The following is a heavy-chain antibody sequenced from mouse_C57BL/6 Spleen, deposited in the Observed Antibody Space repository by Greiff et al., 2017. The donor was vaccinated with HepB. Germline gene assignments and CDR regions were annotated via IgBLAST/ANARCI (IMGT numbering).Heavy chain of an antibody. D-gene: IGHD1-1*01. CDR1: GYTFTSYW. V-gene: IGHV1-53*01. CDR3: AREGTTVVALDY. J-gene: IGHJ2*01. Sequence: QVQLQQPGTELVKPGASVKLSCKASGYTFTSYWMHWVKQRPGQGLEWIGNINPSNGGTNYNEKFKSKATLTVDKSSSTAYMQLRSLTSEDSAVYYCAREGTTVVALDYWGQGTTLTVSS. CDR2: INPSNGGT.